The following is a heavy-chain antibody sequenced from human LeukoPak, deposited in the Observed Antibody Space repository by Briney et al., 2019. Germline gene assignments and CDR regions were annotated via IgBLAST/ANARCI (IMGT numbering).Heavy chain of an antibody. Sequence: GGSLRLSCVASGFTFSNYGMHWVRQAPGKGLEWVAIVSYDGSNKYHADSVKGRFTISRDNFKNTLYLQMNSLRAEDSAFYYCAKRHSGSHYHFDYWGQGTLVTVSS. CDR1: GFTFSNYG. D-gene: IGHD1-26*01. J-gene: IGHJ4*02. CDR3: AKRHSGSHYHFDY. CDR2: VSYDGSNK. V-gene: IGHV3-30*18.